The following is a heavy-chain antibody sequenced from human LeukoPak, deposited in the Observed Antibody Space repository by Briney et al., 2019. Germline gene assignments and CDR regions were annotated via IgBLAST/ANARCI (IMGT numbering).Heavy chain of an antibody. J-gene: IGHJ4*02. V-gene: IGHV6-1*01. Sequence: SQTLSLTCAIFGDSVSSNSAVWNWIRQSPSRGLEWLGRTYFRSKWYNEYAASVKSRITINPDTSKNQFSLQLNSVTSEDTAVYYCAGSFSGAIDYWGQGTLVTVSS. D-gene: IGHD3-10*01. CDR2: TYFRSKWYN. CDR3: AGSFSGAIDY. CDR1: GDSVSSNSAV.